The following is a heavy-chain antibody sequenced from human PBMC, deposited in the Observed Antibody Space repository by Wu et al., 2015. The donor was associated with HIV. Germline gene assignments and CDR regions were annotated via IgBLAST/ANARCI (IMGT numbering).Heavy chain of an antibody. D-gene: IGHD7-27*01. CDR2: IIPMFKIP. CDR1: GGTFSNYG. J-gene: IGHJ1*01. CDR3: VRDAPLTGQT. V-gene: IGHV1-69*12. Sequence: QVQLVQSGAEVKKPGSSVTVSCKASGGTFSNYGISWLRQAPGQGPEWIGGIIPMFKIPNYARGFRGRVTITADESTSTVHLELRGLRSGDTAVYFCVRDAPLTGQTWGLGTLVTVSS.